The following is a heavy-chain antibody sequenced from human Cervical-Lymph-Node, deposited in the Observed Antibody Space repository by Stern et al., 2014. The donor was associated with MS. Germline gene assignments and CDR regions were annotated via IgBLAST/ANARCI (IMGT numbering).Heavy chain of an antibody. Sequence: VQLVQSGAEVKKTGASVKVSCKASGYTLTSYGFSWVRQAPGQGLEWMGWISAYNANTNYAQNFQDRVTMTTNTSTSTAYMELRNLRSDDTAIYYCARFHYDKVFDIWGQGTLVTVPS. CDR1: GYTLTSYG. V-gene: IGHV1-18*01. J-gene: IGHJ3*02. D-gene: IGHD3-22*01. CDR3: ARFHYDKVFDI. CDR2: ISAYNANT.